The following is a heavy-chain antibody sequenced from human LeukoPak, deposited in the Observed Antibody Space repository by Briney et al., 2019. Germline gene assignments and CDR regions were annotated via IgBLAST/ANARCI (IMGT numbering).Heavy chain of an antibody. V-gene: IGHV1-18*04. D-gene: IGHD3-9*01. CDR2: ISAYNGNT. CDR1: GYTFTSYY. Sequence: ASVKVSCKASGYTFTSYYMHWVRQAPGQGLEWMGWISAYNGNTNYAQKLQGRVTMTTDTSTSTAYMELRSLRSDDTAVYYCAREGDYDILTGSRYYYYGMDVWGQGTTVTVSS. CDR3: AREGDYDILTGSRYYYYGMDV. J-gene: IGHJ6*02.